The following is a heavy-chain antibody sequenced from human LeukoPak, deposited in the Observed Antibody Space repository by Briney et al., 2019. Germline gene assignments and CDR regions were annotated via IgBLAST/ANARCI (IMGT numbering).Heavy chain of an antibody. D-gene: IGHD2-2*01. CDR1: GYSFTSYW. CDR2: IYPGDSDT. CDR3: ARHSPINCSSTSCHGWFDP. J-gene: IGHJ5*02. V-gene: IGHV5-51*01. Sequence: GESLKISCKGSGYSFTSYWIGWVRLMPGKGLEWMGIIYPGDSDTRYSPSFQGQVTISADKSISTAYLQWSSLKASDTAMYYCARHSPINCSSTSCHGWFDPWGQGTLVTVSS.